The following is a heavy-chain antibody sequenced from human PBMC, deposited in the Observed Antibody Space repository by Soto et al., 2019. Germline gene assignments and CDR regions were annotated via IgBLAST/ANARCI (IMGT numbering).Heavy chain of an antibody. CDR1: GGTFSSYA. CDR2: IIPIFGTA. J-gene: IGHJ6*02. CDR3: AREWYSSSHGCYYYYGMDV. D-gene: IGHD6-6*01. V-gene: IGHV1-69*13. Sequence: SVKVSCKASGGTFSSYAISWVRQAPGQGLEWMGGIIPIFGTANYAQKFQGRVTITADESTSTAYMELSSLRSEDTAVYYCAREWYSSSHGCYYYYGMDVWGQGTTVTVSS.